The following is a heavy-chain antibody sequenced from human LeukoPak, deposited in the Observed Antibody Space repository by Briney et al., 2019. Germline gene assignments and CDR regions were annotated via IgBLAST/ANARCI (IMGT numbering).Heavy chain of an antibody. D-gene: IGHD4-17*01. CDR3: AREDYGDYDGGDY. CDR2: IIPIFGTA. CDR1: GYTFTGYY. V-gene: IGHV1-69*13. J-gene: IGHJ4*02. Sequence: SVKVSCKASGYTFTGYYMHWVRQAPGQGLEWMGGIIPIFGTANYAQKFQGRVTITADESTSTAYMELSSLRSEDTAAYYCAREDYGDYDGGDYWGQGTLVTVSS.